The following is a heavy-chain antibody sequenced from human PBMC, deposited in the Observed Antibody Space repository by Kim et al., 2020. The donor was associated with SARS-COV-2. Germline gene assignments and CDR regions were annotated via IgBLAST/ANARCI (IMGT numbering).Heavy chain of an antibody. Sequence: GGSLRLSCAASGFTFSSNAMGWVRQAPGKGLEWVSSLSSSGRNTYYADSVKGRFTISRDNSRSTLSLQMNSLRAEDTAVYYCLGYDPADHWGQGTPVTVSS. CDR1: GFTFSSNA. J-gene: IGHJ4*02. CDR2: LSSSGRNT. CDR3: LGYDPADH. V-gene: IGHV3-23*01. D-gene: IGHD5-18*01.